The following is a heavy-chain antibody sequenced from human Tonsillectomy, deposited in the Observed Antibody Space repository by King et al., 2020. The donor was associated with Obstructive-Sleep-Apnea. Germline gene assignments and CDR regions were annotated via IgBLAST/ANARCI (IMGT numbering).Heavy chain of an antibody. V-gene: IGHV3-43D*03. CDR1: GFTFDDYA. CDR3: ATDITLSYYSSGLDY. CDR2: ISWDGGST. J-gene: IGHJ4*02. D-gene: IGHD6-19*01. Sequence: VQLVESGGVVVQPGGSLRLSCAASGFTFDDYAMHWVRQAPGKGLEWVSLISWDGGSTYYADSVKCRFNISRDNSKNSLYLQMNRLRAEDTALYYCATDITLSYYSSGLDYWGQGTLVTVSS.